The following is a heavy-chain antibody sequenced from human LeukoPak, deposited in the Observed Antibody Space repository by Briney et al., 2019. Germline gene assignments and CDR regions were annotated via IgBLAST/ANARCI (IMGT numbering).Heavy chain of an antibody. Sequence: GASVKVSCKASGYTFTGCYMHWVRQAPGQGLEWMGWINPNSGGTNYAQKFQGRVTMTRDTSISTAYMELSRLRSDDTAVYYCAGRMCSGGSCYSGLGWFDPWGQGTLVTVSS. V-gene: IGHV1-2*02. J-gene: IGHJ5*02. CDR3: AGRMCSGGSCYSGLGWFDP. CDR2: INPNSGGT. D-gene: IGHD2-15*01. CDR1: GYTFTGCY.